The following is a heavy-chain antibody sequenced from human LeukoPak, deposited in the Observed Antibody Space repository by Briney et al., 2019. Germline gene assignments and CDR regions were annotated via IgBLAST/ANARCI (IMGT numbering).Heavy chain of an antibody. CDR3: ARRSYYYDSSGYYQYFLDY. J-gene: IGHJ4*02. D-gene: IGHD3-22*01. CDR2: IYYSGST. CDR1: GGSFSGYY. V-gene: IGHV4-59*08. Sequence: SETLSLTCAVYGGSFSGYYWSWIRQPPGKGLEWIGHIYYSGSTNYNPSLKSRVTISVDTSKNQFSLKLTSVTAADTAVYYCARRSYYYDSSGYYQYFLDYWGQGTLVTVSS.